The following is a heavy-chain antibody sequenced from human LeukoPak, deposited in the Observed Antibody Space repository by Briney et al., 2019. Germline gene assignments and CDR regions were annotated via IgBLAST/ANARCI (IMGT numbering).Heavy chain of an antibody. CDR3: ARISQGITMVRGASGTRYYYYYMDV. V-gene: IGHV1-2*02. D-gene: IGHD3-10*01. CDR2: INPNSGGT. J-gene: IGHJ6*03. CDR1: GYTFTGYY. Sequence: GASVKVSCKASGYTFTGYYMHWVRQAPGQGLEWMGWINPNSGGTNYAQKFQGRVTMTRDTSISTAYMELSRLRSDDTAVYYCARISQGITMVRGASGTRYYYYYMDVWGKGTTVTISS.